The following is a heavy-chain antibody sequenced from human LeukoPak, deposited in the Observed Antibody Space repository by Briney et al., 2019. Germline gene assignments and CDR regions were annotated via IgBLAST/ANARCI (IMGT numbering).Heavy chain of an antibody. CDR1: GFTFSSYW. CDR3: ARGMELRYFDWFSPGDY. D-gene: IGHD3-9*01. Sequence: GGSLRLSCAASGFTFSSYWMSWVRQAPGKGLGWVANIKQDGGEQYYVDSVKGRFTISRDNAKNSLYLQLNSLRAEDTAVYYCARGMELRYFDWFSPGDYWGQGTLVTVSS. V-gene: IGHV3-7*01. J-gene: IGHJ4*02. CDR2: IKQDGGEQ.